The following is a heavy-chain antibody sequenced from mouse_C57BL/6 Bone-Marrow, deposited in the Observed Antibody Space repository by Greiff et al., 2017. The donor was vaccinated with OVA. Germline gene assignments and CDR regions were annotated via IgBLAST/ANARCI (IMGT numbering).Heavy chain of an antibody. CDR2: IDPSDSYT. V-gene: IGHV1-69*01. D-gene: IGHD1-1*01. Sequence: QVQLQQPGAELVMPGASVKLSCKASGYTFTSYWMHWVKQRPGQGLEWIGEIDPSDSYTNYNQKFKGKSTLTVDKSSSTAYMQLSSLTSEDSAVYYCASDSSYGYFDYWGQGTTLTVSS. CDR3: ASDSSYGYFDY. CDR1: GYTFTSYW. J-gene: IGHJ2*01.